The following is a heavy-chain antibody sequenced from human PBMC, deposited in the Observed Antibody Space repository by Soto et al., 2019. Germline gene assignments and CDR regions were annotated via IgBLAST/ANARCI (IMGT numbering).Heavy chain of an antibody. J-gene: IGHJ4*02. CDR2: INTRGGTT. Sequence: QVQLVQSGAEVRKPGASVRLSCKASGYTFNRFYLHWVRQAPGQGLEWMGIINTRGGTTAYAQNLGASITVPGNTPPSTLYRELSTLTSEDGAVYYWARGPADSTLPRWDYWGQGPRVTVSS. D-gene: IGHD2-2*01. CDR3: ARGPADSTLPRWDY. CDR1: GYTFNRFY. V-gene: IGHV1-46*02.